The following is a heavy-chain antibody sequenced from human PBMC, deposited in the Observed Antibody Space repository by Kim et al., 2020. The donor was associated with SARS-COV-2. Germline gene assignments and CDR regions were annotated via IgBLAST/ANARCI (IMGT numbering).Heavy chain of an antibody. CDR1: GGSISSSSYY. V-gene: IGHV4-39*07. D-gene: IGHD2-21*02. J-gene: IGHJ5*02. CDR2: IYYSGST. CDR3: ARVVDGDCGGDCYSSVWFDP. Sequence: SETLSLTCTVSGGSISSSSYYWGWIRQPPGKGLEWIGSIYYSGSTYYNPSLKSRVTISVDTSKNQFSLKLSSVTAADTAVYYCARVVDGDCGGDCYSSVWFDPWGQGTLVTVSS.